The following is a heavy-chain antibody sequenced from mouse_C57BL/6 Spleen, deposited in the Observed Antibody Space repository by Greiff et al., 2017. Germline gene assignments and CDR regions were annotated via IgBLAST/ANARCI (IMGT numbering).Heavy chain of an antibody. Sequence: VQLQQSGAELAKPGASVKLSCKASGYTFTSYWMHWVKQRPGQGLEWIGYINPSSGYTKYNQKFKDKATLTAAKSSSTAYMQLSSLTYEDSAVYYCARSGGSSPWYFDVWGTGTTVTVSS. CDR2: INPSSGYT. CDR3: ARSGGSSPWYFDV. V-gene: IGHV1-7*01. D-gene: IGHD1-1*01. J-gene: IGHJ1*03. CDR1: GYTFTSYW.